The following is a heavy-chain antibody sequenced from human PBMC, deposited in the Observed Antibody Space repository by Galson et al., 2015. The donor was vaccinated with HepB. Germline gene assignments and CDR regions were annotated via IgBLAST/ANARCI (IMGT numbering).Heavy chain of an antibody. CDR1: GFTFSSYS. J-gene: IGHJ3*02. Sequence: SLRLSCAASGFTFSSYSMNWVRQAPGKGLAWVSYISSSSSTIYYADSVKGRFAISRDNAKNSLYLQMNSLRDEDTAVYYCARDWLGQKWLRSRDAFDIWGQGTMVTVSS. D-gene: IGHD5-12*01. CDR2: ISSSSSTI. V-gene: IGHV3-48*02. CDR3: ARDWLGQKWLRSRDAFDI.